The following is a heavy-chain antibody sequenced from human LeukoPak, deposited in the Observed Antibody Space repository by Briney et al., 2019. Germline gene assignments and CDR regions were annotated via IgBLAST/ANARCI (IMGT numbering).Heavy chain of an antibody. CDR2: ISISSRYT. Sequence: GGSLRLSCAASGFTFSDYYMSWIRQAPGKGLEWVSYISISSRYTNYADSVKGRFTISRDNAKNSLYLQMNSLRAEDTAVYYCARSIQVNWFDPWGQGTLVTVSS. V-gene: IGHV3-11*03. J-gene: IGHJ5*02. CDR3: ARSIQVNWFDP. CDR1: GFTFSDYY. D-gene: IGHD2-21*01.